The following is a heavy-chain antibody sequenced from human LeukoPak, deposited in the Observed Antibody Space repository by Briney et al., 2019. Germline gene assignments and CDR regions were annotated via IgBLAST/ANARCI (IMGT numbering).Heavy chain of an antibody. D-gene: IGHD1-26*01. CDR3: ARLGSGSYLEKEDFDY. J-gene: IGHJ4*02. V-gene: IGHV5-51*01. CDR2: TYPGDSDT. Sequence: GESLKISCKGSGYSFTSYWIGWVRQMPGKGLEWMGITYPGDSDTRYSPSFQGQVTISADKSISTAYLQWSSLKASDTAMYYCARLGSGSYLEKEDFDYWGQGTLVTVSS. CDR1: GYSFTSYW.